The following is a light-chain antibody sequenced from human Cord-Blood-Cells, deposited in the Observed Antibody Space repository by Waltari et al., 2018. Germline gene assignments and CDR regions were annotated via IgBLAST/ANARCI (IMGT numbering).Light chain of an antibody. CDR1: SSDVGGSNY. V-gene: IGLV2-11*01. CDR3: CSYAGSYTWV. Sequence: QSALTQPRSVSGSPRQSVTISCTGTSSDVGGSNYVSLYHHHPRKAPKLMIYDVSKQPSGVPGRFSGSKSGNAASLTISGRQAEDEADYYCCSYAGSYTWVFGGGTKLTVL. CDR2: DVS. J-gene: IGLJ3*02.